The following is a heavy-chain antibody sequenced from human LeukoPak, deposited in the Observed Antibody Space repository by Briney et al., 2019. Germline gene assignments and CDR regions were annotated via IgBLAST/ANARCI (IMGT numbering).Heavy chain of an antibody. CDR2: ISSKSDGGTT. CDR1: ELAFKNVW. V-gene: IGHV3-15*01. J-gene: IGHJ4*02. Sequence: GGSLRLSCGASELAFKNVWMSWVRQAPGKGLEWVGRISSKSDGGTTDYAAPVKGRFTISRDDSTNTLSLQMSGLKAEDTALYFCITEPHDYGNFTFGYWGQGALVTVSS. D-gene: IGHD4-11*01. CDR3: ITEPHDYGNFTFGY.